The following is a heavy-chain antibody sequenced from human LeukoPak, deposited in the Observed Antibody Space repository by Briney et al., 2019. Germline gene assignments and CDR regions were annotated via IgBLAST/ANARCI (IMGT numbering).Heavy chain of an antibody. Sequence: GGSLRLSCAASGFTFSSYAMSWVRQAPGKGLEWVSAISGSGGSTYYADSVKGRFTISRDNSKNTLYLQMNSLRAEDTAVYYCAKDMDHGGNTGGDYWGQGTLVTVSS. V-gene: IGHV3-23*01. CDR2: ISGSGGST. CDR1: GFTFSSYA. J-gene: IGHJ4*02. CDR3: AKDMDHGGNTGGDY. D-gene: IGHD4-23*01.